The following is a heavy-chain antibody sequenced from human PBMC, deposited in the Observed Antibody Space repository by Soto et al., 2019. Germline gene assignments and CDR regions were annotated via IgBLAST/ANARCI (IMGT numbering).Heavy chain of an antibody. CDR3: AKGQWLAHYFDY. J-gene: IGHJ4*02. V-gene: IGHV3-23*01. D-gene: IGHD6-19*01. Sequence: EVQLLESGGGLVQPGGSLRLSCAASGFTFSSYAMSWVRQAPGKGLEWVSAISGSGGSTYYADSVKGRFTISRDNSKNTLYLQMTSLRAEDTAVYYCAKGQWLAHYFDYWGQGTLVTVSS. CDR2: ISGSGGST. CDR1: GFTFSSYA.